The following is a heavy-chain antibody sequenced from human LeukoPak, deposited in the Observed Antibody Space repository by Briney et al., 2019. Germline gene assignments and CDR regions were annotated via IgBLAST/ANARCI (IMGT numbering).Heavy chain of an antibody. D-gene: IGHD2-15*01. Sequence: PGGSLRLSCVASGSTFSSFGMTWVRQAPGKGLEWVSGISGSGGATYYANSVKGRFTISRDNSKNTLYVQMNSLRAEDTAVYYCAKARGFCSGGSCYNPFDPWGQGTLVTVSS. CDR2: ISGSGGAT. CDR1: GSTFSSFG. CDR3: AKARGFCSGGSCYNPFDP. V-gene: IGHV3-23*01. J-gene: IGHJ5*02.